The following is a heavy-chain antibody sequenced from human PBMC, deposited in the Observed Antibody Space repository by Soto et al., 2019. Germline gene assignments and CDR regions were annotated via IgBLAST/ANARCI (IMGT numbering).Heavy chain of an antibody. CDR2: VTGSGST. CDR1: GLTLSNYA. D-gene: IGHD4-17*01. Sequence: EVQVLESGGGLVQPGGSLRLSCIASGLTLSNYAMTWVRQAPGRGQEWVSTVTGSGSTYYADSVKGRFTIFRDNSKNILYLQMNSLRAEDTAIYDCAKSLRTTAATGYWFDPWGQGSQVTVSS. V-gene: IGHV3-23*01. CDR3: AKSLRTTAATGYWFDP. J-gene: IGHJ5*02.